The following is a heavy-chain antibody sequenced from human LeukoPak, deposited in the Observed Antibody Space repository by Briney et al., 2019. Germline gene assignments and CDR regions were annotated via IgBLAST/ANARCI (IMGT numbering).Heavy chain of an antibody. CDR2: IYPGYSDA. V-gene: IGHV5-51*01. CDR1: GYTLTNNW. CDR3: VRFAIPSSLDH. J-gene: IGHJ5*02. Sequence: GESLKISCKISGYTLTNNWIGWVRQVPGKGLEWMGLIYPGYSDAKYSPSFQGQVTLSVDASISTAYLQLTGLRASDTAIYYCVRFAIPSSLDHWGQGTLVTVSS. D-gene: IGHD6-13*01.